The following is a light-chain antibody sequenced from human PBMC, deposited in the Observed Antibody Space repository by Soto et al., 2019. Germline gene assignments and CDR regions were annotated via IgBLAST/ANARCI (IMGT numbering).Light chain of an antibody. CDR1: QSITGW. V-gene: IGKV1-5*03. J-gene: IGKJ2*01. CDR2: KAS. CDR3: QQYHSYPYT. Sequence: DIPMTQSPSTLSASVGDRVTITCRASQSITGWLAWYQQKPGKAPKLLIYKASSLERGVPSRFSGSGSGTEFTLTISSLQPDDFATYHCQQYHSYPYTFGQGTKLEIK.